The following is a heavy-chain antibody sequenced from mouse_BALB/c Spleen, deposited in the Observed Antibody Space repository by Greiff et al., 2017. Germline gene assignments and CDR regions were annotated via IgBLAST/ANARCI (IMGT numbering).Heavy chain of an antibody. V-gene: IGHV1-7*01. J-gene: IGHJ1*01. CDR3: ARGGYYRYEGDWYFDV. CDR2: INPSTGYT. Sequence: QVQLQQSGAELAKPGASVKMSCKASGYTFTSYWMHWVKQRPGQGLEWIGYINPSTGYTEYNQKFKDKATLTADKSSSTAYMQLSSLTSENSAVYFCARGGYYRYEGDWYFDVWGAGTTVTVSS. CDR1: GYTFTSYW. D-gene: IGHD2-14*01.